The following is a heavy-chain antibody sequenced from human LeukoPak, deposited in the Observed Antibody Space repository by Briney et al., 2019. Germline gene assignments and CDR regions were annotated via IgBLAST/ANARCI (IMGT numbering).Heavy chain of an antibody. CDR2: IRSKAYGGTT. V-gene: IGHV3-49*04. Sequence: PGGSLRLSCTASGFTFGDYAMSWVRQAPGKGLEWVGFIRSKAYGGTTEYAASVKGRFTISRDDSKSIAYLQMNSLKTEDTAVYYCTREGGSDYYDSSDYLDYWGQGTLVTVSS. J-gene: IGHJ4*02. D-gene: IGHD3-22*01. CDR1: GFTFGDYA. CDR3: TREGGSDYYDSSDYLDY.